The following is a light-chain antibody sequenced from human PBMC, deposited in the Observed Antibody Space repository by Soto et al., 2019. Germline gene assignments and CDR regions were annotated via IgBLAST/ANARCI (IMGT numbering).Light chain of an antibody. V-gene: IGKV1-5*03. CDR3: QQHNNYPLT. CDR2: MAS. J-gene: IGKJ4*01. Sequence: DIQMTQSPSTLSASVGDRVTITCRASQSFSSWLSWYQQKPGKAPNLLIYMASSLESGVPSRFSGSGSGTDFTLTINIMQPDDFATYHCQQHNNYPLTFDGGNKVEIK. CDR1: QSFSSW.